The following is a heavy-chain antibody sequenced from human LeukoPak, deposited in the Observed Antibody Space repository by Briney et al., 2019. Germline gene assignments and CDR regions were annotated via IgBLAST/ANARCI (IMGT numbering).Heavy chain of an antibody. D-gene: IGHD3-10*01. V-gene: IGHV1-18*01. CDR2: ISAYNGNT. J-gene: IGHJ4*02. Sequence: GASVKVSCKTSGYTFTTYVFNWVRQAPGQGLEWMGWISAYNGNTNYAQNLQGRVTMTTDTSTSTAYMEVRSLRSDDTAVYYCARSFITMVRGVIEEPFDYWGQGTLVTVSS. CDR1: GYTFTTYV. CDR3: ARSFITMVRGVIEEPFDY.